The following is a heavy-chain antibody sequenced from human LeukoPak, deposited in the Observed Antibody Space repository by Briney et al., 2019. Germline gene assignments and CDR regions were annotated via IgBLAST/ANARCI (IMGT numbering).Heavy chain of an antibody. Sequence: GASVKVSCKASRYTFSSYDINWVREAAGQGLEWMGWMNPNTGRTGFAQKFQGRLTMTRDTSISTAYMELSSLRSEDTAVYYCARVPLWSSYGDPRRGAFDIWGQGTMVTVSS. J-gene: IGHJ3*02. CDR3: ARVPLWSSYGDPRRGAFDI. CDR1: RYTFSSYD. CDR2: MNPNTGRT. V-gene: IGHV1-8*01. D-gene: IGHD4-17*01.